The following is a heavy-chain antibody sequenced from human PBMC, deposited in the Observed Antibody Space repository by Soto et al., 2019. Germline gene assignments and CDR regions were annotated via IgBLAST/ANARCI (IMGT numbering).Heavy chain of an antibody. CDR3: ARDLMVRVDLGFDY. CDR1: GASISSSSYY. J-gene: IGHJ4*02. V-gene: IGHV4-39*07. D-gene: IGHD3-10*01. CDR2: IYYSGST. Sequence: SETLSLTCSVSGASISSSSYYWGRIRLPPGKGLEWIGSIYYSGSTYYNPSLKSRVTISVDRSKNQFSLKLSSVTAEDTAVYYCARDLMVRVDLGFDYWGQGTLVTVSS.